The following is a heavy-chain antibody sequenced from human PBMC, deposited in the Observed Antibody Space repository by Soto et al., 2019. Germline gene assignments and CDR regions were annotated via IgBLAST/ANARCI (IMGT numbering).Heavy chain of an antibody. J-gene: IGHJ4*02. D-gene: IGHD3-9*01. V-gene: IGHV4-31*03. CDR3: ASHDILTGTLDY. CDR1: GCSISNRGYY. Sequence: SETLPHTCTVSGCSISNRGYYWIWIRQHPGNGLEWIGYIYYSGSTYYNPSLKSRVTISVDTSKNQFSLKLSSVTAADTAVYYCASHDILTGTLDYWGQGTLVSVSS. CDR2: IYYSGST.